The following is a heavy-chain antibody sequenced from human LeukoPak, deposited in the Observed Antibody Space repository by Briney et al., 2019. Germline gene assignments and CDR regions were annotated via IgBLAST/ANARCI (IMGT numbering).Heavy chain of an antibody. V-gene: IGHV3-23*01. CDR2: ISGSGGST. CDR3: GVGYSSSWYYYYGMDV. CDR1: GFTFSSYA. Sequence: GGSLRLSCAASGFTFSSYAMTWVRQAPGKELEWVSAISGSGGSTYYADSVKGRFTISRDNSKNTLYLQMNSLRAEDTAVYYCGVGYSSSWYYYYGMDVWGQGTTVTVSS. D-gene: IGHD6-13*01. J-gene: IGHJ6*02.